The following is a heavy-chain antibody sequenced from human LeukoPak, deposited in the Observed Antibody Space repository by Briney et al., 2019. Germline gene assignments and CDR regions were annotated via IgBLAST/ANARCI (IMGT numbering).Heavy chain of an antibody. V-gene: IGHV1-2*02. CDR2: INPNSGGT. D-gene: IGHD1-1*01. CDR3: ARAATGTSPLYY. Sequence: ASVKVSCKASGYTFTGYYMHWVRQAPGQGLEWMGWINPNSGGTNYAQKFQGRVTMTRDTPISTAYMELSRLRSDDTAVYYCARAATGTSPLYYWGQGTLVTVSS. J-gene: IGHJ4*02. CDR1: GYTFTGYY.